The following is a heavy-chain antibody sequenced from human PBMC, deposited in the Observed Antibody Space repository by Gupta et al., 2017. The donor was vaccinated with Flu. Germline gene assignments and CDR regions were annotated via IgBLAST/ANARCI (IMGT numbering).Heavy chain of an antibody. J-gene: IGHJ4*02. V-gene: IGHV1-46*01. CDR1: GYSFTNFW. Sequence: QVQLVQSGAEVRESGASVKVSCKASGYSFTNFWIHWVRQAPGQGLEWMGRIDPSNDRTNYAWKFQGRITVTRDTSTKTVYMELSSLRPEDAALYYCARAPKLGPTGDFDHWGQGTLVTVPS. CDR2: IDPSNDRT. CDR3: ARAPKLGPTGDFDH. D-gene: IGHD6-13*01.